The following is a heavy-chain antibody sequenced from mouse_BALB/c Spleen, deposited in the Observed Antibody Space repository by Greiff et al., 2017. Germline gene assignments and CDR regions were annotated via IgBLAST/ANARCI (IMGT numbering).Heavy chain of an antibody. V-gene: IGHV5-12-1*01. CDR3: ARRERPYAMDY. CDR1: GFAFSSYD. CDR2: ISSGGGST. Sequence: EVKLMESGGGLVKPGGSLKLSCAASGFAFSSYDMSWVRQTPEKRLEWVAYISSGGGSTYYPDTVKGRFTISRDNAKNTLYLQMSSLKSEDTAMYYCARRERPYAMDYWGQGTSVTVSS. J-gene: IGHJ4*01.